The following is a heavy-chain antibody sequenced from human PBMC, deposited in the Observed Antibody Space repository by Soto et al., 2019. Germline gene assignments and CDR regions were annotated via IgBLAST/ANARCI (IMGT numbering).Heavy chain of an antibody. CDR2: ISSSSNYI. Sequence: GGSLRLSCAASGFSFSTYSMNWARQAPGKGLEWVSSISSSSNYIYYGDSVKGRFTISRDNAKNSVYLHMSSLRAEDTALYYCARDQATVAPCSSGYWGQGILVTVSS. J-gene: IGHJ4*02. V-gene: IGHV3-21*01. CDR3: ARDQATVAPCSSGY. CDR1: GFSFSTYS. D-gene: IGHD4-4*01.